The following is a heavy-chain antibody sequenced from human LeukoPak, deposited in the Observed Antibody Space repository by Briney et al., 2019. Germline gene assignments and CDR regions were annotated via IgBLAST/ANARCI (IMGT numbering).Heavy chain of an antibody. CDR2: IKQDGSEK. Sequence: GGSLRLSCAASGFAFSSYWMSWVRQAPGKGLEWVANIKQDGSEKYYVDSVKGRFTISRDNAKNSLYLQMNSLRAEDTAVYYCAPTMIHYYYGMDVWGQGTTVTVSS. V-gene: IGHV3-7*01. D-gene: IGHD3-16*01. J-gene: IGHJ6*02. CDR3: APTMIHYYYGMDV. CDR1: GFAFSSYW.